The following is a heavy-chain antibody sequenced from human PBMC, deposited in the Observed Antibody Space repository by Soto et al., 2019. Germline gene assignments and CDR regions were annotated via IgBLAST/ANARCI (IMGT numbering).Heavy chain of an antibody. D-gene: IGHD3-3*01. CDR2: IYYSGST. Sequence: QVQLQESGPGLVKPSQTLSLTCTVSGGSLSSGGYYWSWIRQHPGKGLEWIGYIYYSGSTYYNPSLKSRVTISVDSSKNQFSLKLGSVTAADTAVYYCASTKRFLEWLSTLAAFDIWGQGTMVTVSS. CDR3: ASTKRFLEWLSTLAAFDI. V-gene: IGHV4-31*03. J-gene: IGHJ3*02. CDR1: GGSLSSGGYY.